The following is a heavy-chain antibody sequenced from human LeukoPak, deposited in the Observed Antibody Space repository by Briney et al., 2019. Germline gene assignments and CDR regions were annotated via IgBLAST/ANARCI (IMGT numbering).Heavy chain of an antibody. Sequence: ASVKVSCKASGGTFSSYAISWVRQATGQGLEWMGGIIPIFGTANYAQKFQGRVTITADESTSTAYMELSSLRSEDTAVYYCARDRGGNSGWGFDYWGKGTLVTVSS. CDR1: GGTFSSYA. CDR2: IIPIFGTA. J-gene: IGHJ4*02. CDR3: ARDRGGNSGWGFDY. D-gene: IGHD4-23*01. V-gene: IGHV1-69*13.